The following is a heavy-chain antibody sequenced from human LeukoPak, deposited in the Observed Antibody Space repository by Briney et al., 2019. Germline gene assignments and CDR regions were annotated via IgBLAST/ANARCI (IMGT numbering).Heavy chain of an antibody. CDR1: GGSISSSSSY. CDR2: ISYSGST. Sequence: SETLSLTCTVSGGSISSSSSYWGWIRQPLGKGLERVGSISYSGSTYYKPSLKSRVTISVDTSKNQSSLRLSSVTAADTAVYYCARHLHYYYDSSSYQINYFDYWGQGTLVTVSS. D-gene: IGHD3-22*01. J-gene: IGHJ4*02. V-gene: IGHV4-39*01. CDR3: ARHLHYYYDSSSYQINYFDY.